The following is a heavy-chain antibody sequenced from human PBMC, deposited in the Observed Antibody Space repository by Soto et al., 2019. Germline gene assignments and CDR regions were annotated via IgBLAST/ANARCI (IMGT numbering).Heavy chain of an antibody. CDR3: ARDAGTTGGYPFLDF. CDR1: GFSISAYY. J-gene: IGHJ4*02. Sequence: SDTQSLTWTFSGFSISAYYLSLIRPPPGKGLEWIGYMYYSGSTNYNPSLKSRVTISLDTSKNQFSLKLSLRPDDTAVYFCARDAGTTGGYPFLDFCGQGNLVNVS. V-gene: IGHV4-59*01. CDR2: MYYSGST. D-gene: IGHD1-26*01.